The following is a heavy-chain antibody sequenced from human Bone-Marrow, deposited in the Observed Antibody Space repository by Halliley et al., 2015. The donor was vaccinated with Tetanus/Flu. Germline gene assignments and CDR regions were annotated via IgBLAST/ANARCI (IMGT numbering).Heavy chain of an antibody. D-gene: IGHD5-12*01. J-gene: IGHJ6*02. CDR3: ARAVWQRLPPSPYYYAIAV. CDR2: INHSGST. CDR1: GESFSGYY. Sequence: GLVKPSETLSLTCAVYGESFSGYYWNWIRQPPGKGLEWIGEINHSGSTNYNPSLKSRVTISVDTSKNQISLNLTSVTAADTAVYYCARAVWQRLPPSPYYYAIAVWGRGTTVTVSS. V-gene: IGHV4-34*01.